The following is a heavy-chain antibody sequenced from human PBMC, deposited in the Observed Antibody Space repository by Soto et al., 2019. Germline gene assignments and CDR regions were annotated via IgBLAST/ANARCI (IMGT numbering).Heavy chain of an antibody. CDR2: VSGSGSRT. V-gene: IGHV3-23*01. J-gene: IGHJ4*02. CDR3: AVLTTVTDADY. D-gene: IGHD4-17*01. CDR1: GFMFSSYV. Sequence: EVQLLESGGGLVQPGGSLRLSCAASGFMFSSYVMSWVRQAPGKGLEWVSGVSGSGSRTYYADSVKGRFSISRDNSRNTLYLQLNSPRAEDTAVYYCAVLTTVTDADYWGQGTLVTVPS.